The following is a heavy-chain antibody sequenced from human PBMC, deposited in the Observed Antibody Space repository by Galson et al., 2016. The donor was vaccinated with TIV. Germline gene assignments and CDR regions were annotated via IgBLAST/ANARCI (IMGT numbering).Heavy chain of an antibody. CDR2: IIPLLSSP. D-gene: IGHD1-26*01. CDR1: GGTFSRSA. V-gene: IGHV1-69*13. CDR3: ARGPGPAGIVGIYYNMDV. J-gene: IGHJ6*02. Sequence: SVKVSCKASGGTFSRSAISWVRQAPGQGLEWVGGIIPLLSSPSYGQKFQGRLTITADESMTTSYMELTSLTSDDMAMYYCARGPGPAGIVGIYYNMDVWGQGTTVIVSS.